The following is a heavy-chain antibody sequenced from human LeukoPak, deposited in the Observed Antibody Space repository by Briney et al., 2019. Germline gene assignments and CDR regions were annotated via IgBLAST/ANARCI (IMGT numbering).Heavy chain of an antibody. J-gene: IGHJ6*02. CDR3: ARPYHQGYCSGGSCYYYYGMDV. V-gene: IGHV1-24*01. CDR1: GYTLTELS. D-gene: IGHD2-15*01. Sequence: GASVKVSCKVSGYTLTELSMHWVRQAPGKGLEWMGGFDPEDGETIYAQKFQGRVTMTEDTSTDTAYMELSSLRSEDTAVYYCARPYHQGYCSGGSCYYYYGMDVWGQGTTVTVSS. CDR2: FDPEDGET.